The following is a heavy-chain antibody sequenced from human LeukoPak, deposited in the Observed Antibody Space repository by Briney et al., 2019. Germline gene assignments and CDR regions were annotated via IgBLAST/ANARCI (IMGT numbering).Heavy chain of an antibody. V-gene: IGHV3-74*01. Sequence: GGSLRLSCAASGFTFSGHWMYWLRQAPGKGLAWVSRINGDGSATNYAGSMKGRFTISRDNARNIVCLQMNSRREDDTAVYYCARDLNWGQVDYWGQGTLVTVSS. CDR1: GFTFSGHW. CDR3: ARDLNWGQVDY. CDR2: INGDGSAT. D-gene: IGHD7-27*01. J-gene: IGHJ4*02.